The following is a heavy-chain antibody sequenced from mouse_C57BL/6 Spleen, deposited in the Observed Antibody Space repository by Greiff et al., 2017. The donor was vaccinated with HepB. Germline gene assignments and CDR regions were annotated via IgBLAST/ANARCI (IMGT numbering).Heavy chain of an antibody. V-gene: IGHV1-55*01. CDR3: ARGGTAQACDY. Sequence: VQLQQSGAELVKPGASVKMSCKASGYTFTSYWITWVKQRPGQGLEWIGEIYPGSGSTNYNEKFKSKATLTVDTSSSTAYMQLSSLTSEDSAVYSCARGGTAQACDYWGQGSTLTVSS. D-gene: IGHD3-2*02. CDR2: IYPGSGST. CDR1: GYTFTSYW. J-gene: IGHJ2*01.